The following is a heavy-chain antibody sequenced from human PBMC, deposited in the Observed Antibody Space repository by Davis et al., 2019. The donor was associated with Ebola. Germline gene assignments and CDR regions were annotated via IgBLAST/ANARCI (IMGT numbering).Heavy chain of an antibody. V-gene: IGHV3-30*02. CDR3: AKEWHWNGLNWFDS. Sequence: GESLKISCEASGFTFSRYGMHWVRQAPGKGPEWLTYIFFDGSETFYADSVKGRFTISRDNSKNTMYLQMNSLRAEDTAVYYCAKEWHWNGLNWFDSWGQGTLVTVSS. CDR1: GFTFSRYG. D-gene: IGHD3-3*01. CDR2: IFFDGSET. J-gene: IGHJ5*01.